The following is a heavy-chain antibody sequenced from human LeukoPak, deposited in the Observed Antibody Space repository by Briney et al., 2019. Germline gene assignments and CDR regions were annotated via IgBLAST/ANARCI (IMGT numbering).Heavy chain of an antibody. Sequence: SETLSLTRTVSGGSISSYYWSWIRQPPGKGLEWIGYIYYSGSTNYNPSLKSRVTISVDTSKNQFSLKLSSVTAADTAVYYCAIQDSYGDYGFAAFDIWGQGTMVTVSS. V-gene: IGHV4-59*01. CDR1: GGSISSYY. D-gene: IGHD4-17*01. CDR3: AIQDSYGDYGFAAFDI. J-gene: IGHJ3*02. CDR2: IYYSGST.